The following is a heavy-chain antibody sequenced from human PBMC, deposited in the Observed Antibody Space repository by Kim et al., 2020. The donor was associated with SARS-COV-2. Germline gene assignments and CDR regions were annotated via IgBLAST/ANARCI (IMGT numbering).Heavy chain of an antibody. CDR3: ASAADPNIVATIRFDY. Sequence: KSRVTIAVDTSKNQFSLKLSSVTAADTAVYYCASAADPNIVATIRFDYWGQGTLVTVSS. J-gene: IGHJ4*02. V-gene: IGHV4-30-2*05. D-gene: IGHD5-12*01.